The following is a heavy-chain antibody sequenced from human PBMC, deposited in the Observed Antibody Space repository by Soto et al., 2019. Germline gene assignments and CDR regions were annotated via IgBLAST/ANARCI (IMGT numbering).Heavy chain of an antibody. CDR3: AKDLGYDGSGIEI. Sequence: EVQLLESGGGLVQPGGSLRLSCAVSGFTFSNYGMSWVRQAPGKGLEWVSASSGSGDTTYYADSVKGRFTISRDNSKSTLYVQMNSLRAEDTAVYYCAKDLGYDGSGIEIWGQGTLVTVSP. V-gene: IGHV3-23*01. J-gene: IGHJ4*02. CDR2: SSGSGDTT. D-gene: IGHD3-10*01. CDR1: GFTFSNYG.